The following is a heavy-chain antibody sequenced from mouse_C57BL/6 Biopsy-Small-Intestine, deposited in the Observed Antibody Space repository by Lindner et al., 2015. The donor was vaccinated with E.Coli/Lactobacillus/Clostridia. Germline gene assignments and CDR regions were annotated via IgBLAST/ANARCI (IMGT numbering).Heavy chain of an antibody. J-gene: IGHJ4*01. D-gene: IGHD1-1*02. CDR2: MNPNGGYT. Sequence: SVKVSCKASGYTFTSFDINWVRQAPGQGLEWMGWMNPNGGYTGYAQKFQGRVTMTRDTSISTAYMELSNLTSDDTAVYYCARVGRRGAWWSDYWGLGTLVSVSS. CDR3: ARVGRRGAWWSDY. CDR1: GYTFTSFD. V-gene: IGHV1-85*01.